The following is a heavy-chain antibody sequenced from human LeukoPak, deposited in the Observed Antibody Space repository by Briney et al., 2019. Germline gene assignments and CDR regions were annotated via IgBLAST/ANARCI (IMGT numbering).Heavy chain of an antibody. Sequence: GKSLKISCKGSGYSFTSYWIGWVRQMPGKGLEWMGIIYPGDSDTRYSPSFQGQVTISADKSISTAYLQWSSLKASDTAMYYCARPYCSSTSCNDAFDIWGQGTMVTVSS. J-gene: IGHJ3*02. CDR3: ARPYCSSTSCNDAFDI. D-gene: IGHD2-2*01. CDR2: IYPGDSDT. CDR1: GYSFTSYW. V-gene: IGHV5-51*01.